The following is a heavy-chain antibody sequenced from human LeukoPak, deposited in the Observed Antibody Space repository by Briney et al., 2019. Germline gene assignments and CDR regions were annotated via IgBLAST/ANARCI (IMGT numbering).Heavy chain of an antibody. V-gene: IGHV3-7*01. CDR1: GFTLSSYW. D-gene: IGHD3-10*01. CDR3: ARYYGSGSPYRDYYFDY. CDR2: IEQNGNEK. J-gene: IGHJ4*02. Sequence: GGSLRLSCAASGFTLSSYWMSWVRQAPGKGLEWVANIEQNGNEKYYVDSVKDRFTISRDNAKNSLYLQMKSLRAEDTAVYYCARYYGSGSPYRDYYFDYWGQGTLVTVSS.